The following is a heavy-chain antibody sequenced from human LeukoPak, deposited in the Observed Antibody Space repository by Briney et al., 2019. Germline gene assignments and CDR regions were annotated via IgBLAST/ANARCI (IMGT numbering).Heavy chain of an antibody. CDR1: GGSIRDYS. Sequence: PSETLSLTCSVSGGSIRDYSWSWIRQPPGKGLEWIGYIYYSGSANYNPSLKSRVTISVDTSKNQFSLKLSSVTAADTAVYYCARDYCTTTRCYPNYFDYWGQGTLVTVSS. V-gene: IGHV4-59*01. J-gene: IGHJ4*02. D-gene: IGHD2-2*01. CDR3: ARDYCTTTRCYPNYFDY. CDR2: IYYSGSA.